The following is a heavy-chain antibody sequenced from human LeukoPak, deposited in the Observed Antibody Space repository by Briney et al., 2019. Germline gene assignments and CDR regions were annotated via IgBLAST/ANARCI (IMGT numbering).Heavy chain of an antibody. J-gene: IGHJ4*02. CDR2: IRYDGSNQ. Sequence: GGSLRLSCAASGFTFSSYGMHWVHQAPGKGLEWVAFIRYDGSNQYYADSVKGRFTISRDNAKNSLYLQMNSLRAEDTAVYYCARDPYYYDSSGYYPYWGQGTLVTVSS. V-gene: IGHV3-33*08. CDR1: GFTFSSYG. D-gene: IGHD3-22*01. CDR3: ARDPYYYDSSGYYPY.